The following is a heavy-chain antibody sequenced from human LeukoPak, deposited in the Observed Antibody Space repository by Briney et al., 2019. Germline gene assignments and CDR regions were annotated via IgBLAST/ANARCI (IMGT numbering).Heavy chain of an antibody. CDR3: AKGGSSFDY. V-gene: IGHV3-33*06. J-gene: IGHJ4*02. CDR2: IWYDGSNK. CDR1: GFTFSSYG. Sequence: GGSLRLSFAASGFTFSSYGMHWVRQAPGKGLEWVAVIWYDGSNKYYADSVKGRFTISRDNSKNTLYLQMNSLRAEDTAVYYCAKGGSSFDYWGQGTLVTVFS. D-gene: IGHD6-13*01.